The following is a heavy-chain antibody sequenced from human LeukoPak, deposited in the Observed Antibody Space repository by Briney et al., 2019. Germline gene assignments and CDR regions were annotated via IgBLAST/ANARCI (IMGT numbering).Heavy chain of an antibody. V-gene: IGHV4-59*01. Sequence: SETLSLTCNVSGGSISSNYWSWIRQPPGKGLEWIGYIYYSGSTNYNPSLKSRVTISVDTSKNQFSLKLSSVTAADTAVYYCARGNTYYYDSSGYPFVGDAFDIWGQGTMVTVSS. J-gene: IGHJ3*02. CDR1: GGSISSNY. CDR3: ARGNTYYYDSSGYPFVGDAFDI. D-gene: IGHD3-22*01. CDR2: IYYSGST.